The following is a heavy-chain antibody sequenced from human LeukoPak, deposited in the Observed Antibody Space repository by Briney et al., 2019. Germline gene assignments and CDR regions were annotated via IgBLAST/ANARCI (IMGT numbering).Heavy chain of an antibody. CDR3: ARGSTSTAPGWVY. CDR1: GFTFSSYA. V-gene: IGHV3-23*01. J-gene: IGHJ4*01. Sequence: QSGGSLRLSCAASGFTFSSYAMSWARQAPGKGLEWLSAVSGNGDTKDYVDSVKGRFTISRDNSRNTVHLQIDNLRTEDTAVYYCARGSTSTAPGWVYWGHGTPVTVSS. CDR2: VSGNGDTK. D-gene: IGHD2-21*02.